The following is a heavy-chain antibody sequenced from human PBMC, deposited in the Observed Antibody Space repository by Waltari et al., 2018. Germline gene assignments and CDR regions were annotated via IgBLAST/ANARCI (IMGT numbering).Heavy chain of an antibody. V-gene: IGHV4-39*07. J-gene: IGHJ4*02. Sequence: QLQLQESGPGLVKPSETLSLTCTVSGGSISSSSYYWGWIRQPPGKGLEWIGSIYYSWSTYYNPSLKSRVTISVDTSKNQFSLKLSSVTAADTAVYYCAREDQWGTYYFDYWGQGTLVTVSS. CDR3: AREDQWGTYYFDY. CDR1: GGSISSSSYY. CDR2: IYYSWST. D-gene: IGHD1-26*01.